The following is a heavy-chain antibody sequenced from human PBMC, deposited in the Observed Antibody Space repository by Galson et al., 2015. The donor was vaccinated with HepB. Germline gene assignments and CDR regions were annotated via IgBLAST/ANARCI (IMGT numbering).Heavy chain of an antibody. CDR3: AKVGGVGLLQYYYYMDV. J-gene: IGHJ6*03. V-gene: IGHV3-30*18. Sequence: SLRLSCAASGFTFSSYGMHWVRQAPGKGLEWVAVISYDGSNKYYADSVKGRFTTSRDNSKNTLYLQMNSLRAEDTAVYYCAKVGGVGLLQYYYYMDVWGKGTTVTVSS. CDR2: ISYDGSNK. D-gene: IGHD2-15*01. CDR1: GFTFSSYG.